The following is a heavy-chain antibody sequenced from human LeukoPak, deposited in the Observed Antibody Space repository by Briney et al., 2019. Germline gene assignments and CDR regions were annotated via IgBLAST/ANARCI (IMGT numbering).Heavy chain of an antibody. CDR2: IRYA. J-gene: IGHJ4*02. CDR3: AKDYYDSRLLDY. Sequence: AGSLRLSCAASGFIFNSYGMHWVRQAPGKGLEWVAFIRYAVKGRFTISRDNSKNTLYLQMNSLRAEDTAVYYCAKDYYDSRLLDYWGQGTLVTVSS. D-gene: IGHD3-22*01. CDR1: GFIFNSYG. V-gene: IGHV3-30*02.